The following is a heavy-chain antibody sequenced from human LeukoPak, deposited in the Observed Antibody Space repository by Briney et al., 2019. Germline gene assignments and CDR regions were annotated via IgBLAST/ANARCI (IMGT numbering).Heavy chain of an antibody. Sequence: PSETLSLTCTVSGYSISSGYYWAWIRQPPGKGLEWLGYIYHSGSTNYNPSLKSRVTISVDTSKNQFSLKLSSVTAADTAVYYCARLETSSGSLSYFDYWGQGTLVTVSS. CDR1: GYSISSGYY. D-gene: IGHD6-19*01. CDR2: IYHSGST. V-gene: IGHV4-38-2*02. J-gene: IGHJ4*02. CDR3: ARLETSSGSLSYFDY.